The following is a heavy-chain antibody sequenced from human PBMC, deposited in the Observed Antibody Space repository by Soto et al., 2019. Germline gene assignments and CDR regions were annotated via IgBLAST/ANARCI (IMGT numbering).Heavy chain of an antibody. D-gene: IGHD1-1*01. CDR1: GFSLSASGMR. J-gene: IGHJ4*02. CDR3: ARTFIVGAAVERHLDS. V-gene: IGHV2-70*04. Sequence: SGPTLVNPTQTLTLTCTVSGFSLSASGMRVNWIRQPPGQAPEWLAHIDWDGYEVYNASLKTRLTISKDPSKNQVVLTMTHMDPADTATYYCARTFIVGAAVERHLDSWGQGRRGTVSA. CDR2: IDWDGYE.